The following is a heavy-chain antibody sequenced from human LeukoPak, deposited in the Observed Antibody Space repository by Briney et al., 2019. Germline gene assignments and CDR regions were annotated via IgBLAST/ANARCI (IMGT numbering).Heavy chain of an antibody. CDR3: ARRWRYSSGYPDY. J-gene: IGHJ4*02. CDR1: GGSFSGYY. CDR2: IYYSGST. V-gene: IGHV4-34*01. Sequence: SETLSLTCAVYGGSFSGYYWSWIRQPPGKGLEWIGSIYYSGSTYYNPSLKSRVTISVDTSKNQFSLKLSSVTAADTAVYYCARRWRYSSGYPDYWGQGTLVTVSS. D-gene: IGHD3-22*01.